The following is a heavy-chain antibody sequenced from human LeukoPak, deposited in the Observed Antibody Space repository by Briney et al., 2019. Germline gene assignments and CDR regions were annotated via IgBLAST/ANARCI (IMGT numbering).Heavy chain of an antibody. Sequence: TSETLSLTCTVSGGSISSGDYYWSWIRQPPGKGLEWIGYIYYSGSTYYNPSLKSRVTISVDTSKNQFSLKLSSVTAADTAVYYCARDAAQTGTLDYWGQGTLVTVSS. D-gene: IGHD1-14*01. CDR3: ARDAAQTGTLDY. J-gene: IGHJ4*02. CDR1: GGSISSGDYY. V-gene: IGHV4-30-4*01. CDR2: IYYSGST.